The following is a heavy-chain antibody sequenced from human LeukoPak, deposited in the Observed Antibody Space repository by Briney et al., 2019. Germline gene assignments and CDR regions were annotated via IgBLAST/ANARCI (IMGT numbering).Heavy chain of an antibody. CDR3: ARDQRGIAAAGTRFRAFDI. Sequence: PSETLSLTCTVSGGSIRSGSYFWSWIRQPAGKGLEWIGRIYTSRSTNYNPSLKSRATISADTSKNQFSLEMSSVTAADTAVYYCARDQRGIAAAGTRFRAFDIWGQGTMVTVSS. CDR2: IYTSRST. CDR1: GGSIRSGSYF. J-gene: IGHJ3*02. D-gene: IGHD6-13*01. V-gene: IGHV4-61*02.